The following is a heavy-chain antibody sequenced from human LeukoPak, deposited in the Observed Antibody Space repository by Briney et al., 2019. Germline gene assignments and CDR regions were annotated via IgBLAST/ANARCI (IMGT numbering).Heavy chain of an antibody. CDR3: ALARSEYHYGMDV. Sequence: SQTLSLTCAISGDSVSSISVAWNWIRQSPSRGLEWLGRTYYRSKWYNEYAVSVKGRININPDPSKNQFSLQLNSVSPEDTAVYYCALARSEYHYGMDVWGQGATVTVSS. CDR2: TYYRSKWYN. V-gene: IGHV6-1*01. CDR1: GDSVSSISVA. J-gene: IGHJ6*02.